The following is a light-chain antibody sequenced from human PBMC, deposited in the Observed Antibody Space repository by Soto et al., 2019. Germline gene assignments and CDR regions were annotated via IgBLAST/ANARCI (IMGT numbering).Light chain of an antibody. CDR1: QGISTY. V-gene: IGKV1-16*01. J-gene: IGKJ1*01. CDR3: QQYYRYPWM. CDR2: SAS. Sequence: DIQMTQSPSSLSASVGDRVTITCRASQGISTYLGWYQQKPGKVPKSLIYSASSLQSGVPSRFSASGSGTEFTLTISDMQPDDFATYYCQQYYRYPWMFGHGTKVDTK.